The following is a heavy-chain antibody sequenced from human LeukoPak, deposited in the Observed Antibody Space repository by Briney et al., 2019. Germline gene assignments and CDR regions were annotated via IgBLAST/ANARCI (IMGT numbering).Heavy chain of an antibody. D-gene: IGHD3-3*01. CDR1: GGTFSSYT. J-gene: IGHJ5*02. V-gene: IGHV1-69*04. CDR2: IIPILGIA. Sequence: GASVKVSCKASGGTFSSYTISWVRQAPGQGLEWMGRIIPILGIANYAQKFQGRVTITADKSTSTAYMELSSLRSEDTAVYYCAREGIFGVVITLDHWGQGTLVTVSS. CDR3: AREGIFGVVITLDH.